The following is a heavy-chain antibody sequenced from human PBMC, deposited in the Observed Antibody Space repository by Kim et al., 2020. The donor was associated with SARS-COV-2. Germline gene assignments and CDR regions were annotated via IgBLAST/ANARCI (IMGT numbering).Heavy chain of an antibody. V-gene: IGHV4-61*01. J-gene: IGHJ6*02. CDR1: GGSVSSGSYY. Sequence: SETLSLTCTVSGGSVSSGSYYWSWIRQPPGKGLEWIGYIYYSGSTNYNPSLKSRITISVDTSKNQFSLKLSSVTAADTAVYYCAREQEWFGELLGDYYYYGMDVWGQGTTVTVSS. CDR3: AREQEWFGELLGDYYYYGMDV. D-gene: IGHD3-10*01. CDR2: IYYSGST.